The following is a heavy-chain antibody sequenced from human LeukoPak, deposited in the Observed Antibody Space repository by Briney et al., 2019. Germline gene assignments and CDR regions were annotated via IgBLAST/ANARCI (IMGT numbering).Heavy chain of an antibody. Sequence: PGGSLRLSCAATGFTFSSYGMSWVRQAPGKGLEWVSAISGSGGSTYYADSVKGRFTISRDNSKNTLYLQMNSLRAEDTAVYYCAKYSSGYYIFDYWGQGTLVTVSS. D-gene: IGHD3-22*01. V-gene: IGHV3-23*01. J-gene: IGHJ4*02. CDR1: GFTFSSYG. CDR2: ISGSGGST. CDR3: AKYSSGYYIFDY.